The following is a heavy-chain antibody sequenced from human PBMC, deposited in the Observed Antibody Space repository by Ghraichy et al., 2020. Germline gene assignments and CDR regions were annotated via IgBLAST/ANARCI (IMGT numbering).Heavy chain of an antibody. CDR2: ISSGGGGT. D-gene: IGHD3-16*01. J-gene: IGHJ4*01. V-gene: IGHV3-23*01. CDR1: GFRFSSYA. CDR3: AKDSWDMITFGEIITRSFDS. Sequence: GGSLRLSCTASGFRFSSYAMNWVRQAPGKGLEWVSAISSGGGGTHYADSAKGRFTISRDNSKSTLYLQMNSLRAEDTAVYYCAKDSWDMITFGEIITRSFDSWGLGTLVTVSS.